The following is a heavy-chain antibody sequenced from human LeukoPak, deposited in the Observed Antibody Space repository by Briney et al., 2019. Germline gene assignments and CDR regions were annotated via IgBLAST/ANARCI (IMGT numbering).Heavy chain of an antibody. J-gene: IGHJ4*02. D-gene: IGHD2-15*01. V-gene: IGHV3-30*18. Sequence: PGGSLRLSCAASGFTFSSDGMHWVRQAPGKGLEWVAVISYDGSNKYYADSVKGRFTISRDNSKNTLYLQMNSLRAEDTAVYYCAKGKGSRSVDYWGQGTLVTVSS. CDR2: ISYDGSNK. CDR3: AKGKGSRSVDY. CDR1: GFTFSSDG.